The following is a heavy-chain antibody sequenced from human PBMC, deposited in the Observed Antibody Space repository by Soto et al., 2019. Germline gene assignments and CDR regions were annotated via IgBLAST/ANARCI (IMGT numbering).Heavy chain of an antibody. CDR3: ARDFATLYFDY. Sequence: GGSLRLSCAASGFTFSSYAMHWVRQAPGKGLEWVAVISYDGSNKYYADSVKGRFTISRANSKNTLYLQMNSLRAEDTAVYYCARDFATLYFDYWGQGTLVTVSS. D-gene: IGHD3-3*01. V-gene: IGHV3-30-3*01. J-gene: IGHJ4*02. CDR1: GFTFSSYA. CDR2: ISYDGSNK.